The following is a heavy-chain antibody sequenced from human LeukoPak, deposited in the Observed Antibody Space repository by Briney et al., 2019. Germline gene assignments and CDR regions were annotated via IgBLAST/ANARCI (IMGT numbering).Heavy chain of an antibody. J-gene: IGHJ3*01. V-gene: IGHV3-48*01. CDR3: TNFKPPAPDALDV. CDR1: GFTFSDYS. Sequence: GSLRLSCAASGFTFSDYSMNWVRQAPGKGLEWISYTSGSGTIYYADSVKGRFTISRDNAQRLVYLQMNSLRAEDTAVYYCTNFKPPAPDALDVWGQGTLITVSS. CDR2: TSGSGTI. D-gene: IGHD2/OR15-2a*01.